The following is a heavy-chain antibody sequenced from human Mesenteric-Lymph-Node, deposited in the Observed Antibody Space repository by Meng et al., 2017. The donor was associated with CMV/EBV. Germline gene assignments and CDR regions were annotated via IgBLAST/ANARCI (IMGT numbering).Heavy chain of an antibody. CDR2: ISYDGSNK. D-gene: IGHD3-10*01. CDR3: ARDGLYGFDY. J-gene: IGHJ4*02. V-gene: IGHV3-30*04. Sequence: GGSLRLSCAASGFTFSSYAMHWVRQAPGKGLVWVAVISYDGSNKYYADSVKGRFTISRDNSKNTLYLQMNSLRAEDTAVYYCARDGLYGFDYWGQGTLVTVS. CDR1: GFTFSSYA.